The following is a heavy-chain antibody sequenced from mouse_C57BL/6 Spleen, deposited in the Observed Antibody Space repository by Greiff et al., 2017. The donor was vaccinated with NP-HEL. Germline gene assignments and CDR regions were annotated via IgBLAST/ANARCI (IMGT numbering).Heavy chain of an antibody. CDR3: ARRTVLGYFDV. CDR2: IYPTSGNT. J-gene: IGHJ1*03. V-gene: IGHV1-81*01. D-gene: IGHD1-1*01. CDR1: GYTFTSYG. Sequence: QVQLQQSGAELARPGASVKLSCKASGYTFTSYGISWVKQRPGQGLEWIGEIYPTSGNTYYNEKFKGKATLTADKSSSTAYMELRSLTSEDSAVYFCARRTVLGYFDVWGTGTTVTVSS.